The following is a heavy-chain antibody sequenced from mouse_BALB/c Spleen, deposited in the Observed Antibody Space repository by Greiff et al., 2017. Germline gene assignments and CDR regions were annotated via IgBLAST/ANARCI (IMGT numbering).Heavy chain of an antibody. CDR3: ARGKNWDYAMDY. Sequence: EVMLVESGGGLVKPGGSLKLSCAASGFTFSDYYMYWVRQTPEKRLEWVATISDGGSYTYYPDSVKGRFTISRDNAKNNLYLQMSSLKSEDTAMYYCARGKNWDYAMDYWGQGTSVTVSS. D-gene: IGHD4-1*01. CDR2: ISDGGSYT. CDR1: GFTFSDYY. V-gene: IGHV5-4*02. J-gene: IGHJ4*01.